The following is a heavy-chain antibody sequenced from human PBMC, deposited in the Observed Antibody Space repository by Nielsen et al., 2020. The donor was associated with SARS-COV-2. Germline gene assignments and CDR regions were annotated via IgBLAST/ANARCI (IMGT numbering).Heavy chain of an antibody. CDR2: ISAYNGNT. J-gene: IGHJ6*03. D-gene: IGHD3-22*01. V-gene: IGHV1-18*04. Sequence: ASVKVSCKASGYTFTSYGISWVRQAPGQGLEWMGWISAYNGNTNYAQKLQGRVTMTTDTSTSTAYMELRSLRSDDTAVYYCAREISGAGDYYDSSGYPTYYYYMDVWGKGTTVTVSS. CDR3: AREISGAGDYYDSSGYPTYYYYMDV. CDR1: GYTFTSYG.